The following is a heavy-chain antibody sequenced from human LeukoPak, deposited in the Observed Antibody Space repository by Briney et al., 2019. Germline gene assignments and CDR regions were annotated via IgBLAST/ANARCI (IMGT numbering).Heavy chain of an antibody. J-gene: IGHJ3*02. V-gene: IGHV1-69*05. D-gene: IGHD1-1*01. CDR1: GGTFSSYA. CDR2: IIPIFGTA. Sequence: SVKVSCKASGGTFSSYAISWVRQAPGQGLGWMGGIIPIFGTANYAQKFQGRVTITTDESTSTAYMELSSLRSEDTAVYYCARDFDNYAAFDIWGQGTMVTVSS. CDR3: ARDFDNYAAFDI.